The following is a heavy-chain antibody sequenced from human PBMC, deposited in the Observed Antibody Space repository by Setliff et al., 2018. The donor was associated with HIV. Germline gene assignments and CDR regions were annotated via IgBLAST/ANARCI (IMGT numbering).Heavy chain of an antibody. J-gene: IGHJ4*02. D-gene: IGHD3-3*01. V-gene: IGHV4-34*01. Sequence: PSETLSLTCAVYGGSFSDYYWSWIRQPPGKGLEWIGEINHSGSSNYNPSLKSRVTISVDTSKNQFSLKLSSVTAADTAVYYCARGVNFWSDYYNYWGQGTQVTVSS. CDR2: INHSGSS. CDR3: ARGVNFWSDYYNY. CDR1: GGSFSDYY.